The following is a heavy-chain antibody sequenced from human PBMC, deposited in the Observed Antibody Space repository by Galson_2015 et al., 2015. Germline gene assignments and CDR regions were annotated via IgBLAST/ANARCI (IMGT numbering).Heavy chain of an antibody. J-gene: IGHJ6*02. CDR3: AGVTATDVYYYYGMDV. Sequence: SVKVSCKASGGTFSSYTISWVRQAPGQGLEWMGRIIPILGIANYAQKFQGRVTITADKSTSTAYMELSSLRSEDTAVYYCAGVTATDVYYYYGMDVWGQGTTVTVSS. CDR2: IIPILGIA. D-gene: IGHD2-21*02. CDR1: GGTFSSYT. V-gene: IGHV1-69*02.